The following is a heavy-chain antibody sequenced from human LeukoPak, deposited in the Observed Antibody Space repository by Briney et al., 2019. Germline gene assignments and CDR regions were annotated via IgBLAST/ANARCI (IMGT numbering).Heavy chain of an antibody. CDR2: INPNSGGT. D-gene: IGHD3-22*01. V-gene: IGHV1-2*06. J-gene: IGHJ4*02. Sequence: ASVNVSCKASGYTFTGSYIHWVRQAPGQGLEWMGRINPNSGGTNYAQNFQGRVTMTSDTSISTAYMELSRLRSDDTAVYYCARGVYYYDSSGYYRTFDYWGQGTLVTVSS. CDR1: GYTFTGSY. CDR3: ARGVYYYDSSGYYRTFDY.